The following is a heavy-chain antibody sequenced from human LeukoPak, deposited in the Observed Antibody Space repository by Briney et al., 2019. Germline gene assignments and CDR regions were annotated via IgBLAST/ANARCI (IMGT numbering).Heavy chain of an antibody. CDR2: IYHSGST. J-gene: IGHJ4*02. CDR1: GASIGSSNYY. Sequence: KPSETLSLTYTVSGASIGSSNYYWGWIRQPPGKGLEWIGSIYHSGSTYYNTSLNSRVTISVDTSKNQVYLKLSSVTAADTAIYYCARGVSHRNFDWLFYWGQGTLVTVSS. V-gene: IGHV4-39*07. CDR3: ARGVSHRNFDWLFY. D-gene: IGHD3-9*01.